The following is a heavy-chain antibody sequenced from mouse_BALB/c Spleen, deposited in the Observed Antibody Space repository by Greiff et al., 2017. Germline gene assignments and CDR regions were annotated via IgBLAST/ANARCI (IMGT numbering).Heavy chain of an antibody. CDR3: ARGHYYGSSYGFAY. CDR2: INPNNGGT. J-gene: IGHJ3*01. V-gene: IGHV1-18*01. Sequence: EVQLQQSGPELVKPGASVKISCKTSGYTFTEYTMHWVKQSHGKSLEWLGGINPNNGGTSYNQKFKGKATLTVDKSSSTAYMELRSLTSEDSAVYYCARGHYYGSSYGFAYWGQGTLVTVSA. D-gene: IGHD1-1*01. CDR1: GYTFTEYT.